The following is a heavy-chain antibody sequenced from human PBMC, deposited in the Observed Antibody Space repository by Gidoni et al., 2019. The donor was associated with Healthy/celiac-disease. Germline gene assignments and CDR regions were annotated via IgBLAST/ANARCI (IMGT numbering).Heavy chain of an antibody. J-gene: IGHJ3*02. CDR3: ARDRRDNWNDVWYAFDI. D-gene: IGHD1-20*01. V-gene: IGHV3-21*01. Sequence: EVQLVESGGGLVKPGGSLRLSCAASGFTFSSYSMNWVRQAPGKGLEWVSSISSSRSYIYYADSVKGRFTISRDNAKNSLYLQMNSLRAEDTAVYYCARDRRDNWNDVWYAFDIWGQGTMVTVSS. CDR2: ISSSRSYI. CDR1: GFTFSSYS.